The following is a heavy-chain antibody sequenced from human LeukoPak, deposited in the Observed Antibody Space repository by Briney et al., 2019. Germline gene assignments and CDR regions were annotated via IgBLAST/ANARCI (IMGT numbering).Heavy chain of an antibody. V-gene: IGHV3-23*01. CDR3: AKGHCSSTSCSSDY. CDR2: ISGSGGST. D-gene: IGHD2-2*01. CDR1: GFTFSSYA. J-gene: IGHJ4*02. Sequence: GGSPRLSCAASGFTFSSYAMSWVRQAPGKGLEWVSAISGSGGSTYYADSVKGRFTISRDNSKNTLYLQMNSLRAEDTAIYYCAKGHCSSTSCSSDYWGQGTLVTVSS.